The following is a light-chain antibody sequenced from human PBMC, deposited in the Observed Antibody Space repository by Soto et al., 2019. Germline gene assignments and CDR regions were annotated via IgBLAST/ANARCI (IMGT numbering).Light chain of an antibody. CDR1: QSISSY. CDR3: QQSYSTPRT. J-gene: IGKJ4*01. CDR2: AAS. Sequence: DIQMTQSPSSLSAYVGDRVTITCRASQSISSYLNWYQQKPGKAPNLLIYAASSLQSGVPSRFGGSGSGTDFTLTISSLQPEDFATYDCQQSYSTPRTFGGGTKVDIK. V-gene: IGKV1-39*01.